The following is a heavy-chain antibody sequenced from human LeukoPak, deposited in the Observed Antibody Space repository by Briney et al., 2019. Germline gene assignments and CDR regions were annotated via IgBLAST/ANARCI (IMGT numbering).Heavy chain of an antibody. CDR1: GFTFSSYS. CDR2: ISSSSSYI. V-gene: IGHV3-21*01. CDR3: ARTLQAVVVAATPFDY. Sequence: GGSLRLSCAASGFTFSSYSMNWVRQAPGKGLEWVSSISSSSSYIYYADSVKGRFTISRDNAKNSLYLQMNSLRAEDTAVYYCARTLQAVVVAATPFDYWGQGTLDTVSS. D-gene: IGHD2-15*01. J-gene: IGHJ4*02.